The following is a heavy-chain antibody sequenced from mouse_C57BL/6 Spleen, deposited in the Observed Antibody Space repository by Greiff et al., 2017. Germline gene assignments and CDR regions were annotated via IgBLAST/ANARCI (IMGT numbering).Heavy chain of an antibody. J-gene: IGHJ4*01. V-gene: IGHV1-26*01. CDR2: INPNNGGT. Sequence: EVQLQQSGPELVKPGASVKISCKASGYTFTDYYMNWVKQSHGKSLEWIGDINPNNGGTSYNQKFKGKATLTVDKSSSTAYMELRSLTSEDSAVYYCASGEYAGMDYWGQGTSVTVSS. CDR1: GYTFTDYY. D-gene: IGHD5-2*01. CDR3: ASGEYAGMDY.